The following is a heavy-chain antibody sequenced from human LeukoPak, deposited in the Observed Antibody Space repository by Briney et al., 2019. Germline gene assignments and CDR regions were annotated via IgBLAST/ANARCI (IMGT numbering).Heavy chain of an antibody. CDR1: GFTFSSYA. CDR2: ISGSSGST. Sequence: PGGSLRLSCAASGFTFSSYAMSWVRQAPGKGLEWVSAISGSSGSTYYADSVKGRFTISRDNSKNTLYLQMNSLRAEDTAVYYCAKEGVCSSTSCYLSATDYWGQGTLVTVSS. J-gene: IGHJ4*02. D-gene: IGHD2-2*01. V-gene: IGHV3-23*01. CDR3: AKEGVCSSTSCYLSATDY.